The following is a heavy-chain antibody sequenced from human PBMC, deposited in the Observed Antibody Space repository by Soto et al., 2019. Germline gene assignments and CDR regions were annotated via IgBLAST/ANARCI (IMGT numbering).Heavy chain of an antibody. D-gene: IGHD3-22*01. V-gene: IGHV1-46*01. J-gene: IGHJ4*02. CDR2: IKPSGGST. Sequence: ASVKVSCKASGYTFTSYYMHWVRQAPGQGLEWMGIIKPSGGSTSYAQKYQGRVTMTRDTSTSTVYMELSSLRSEDTAVYYCARGITQAGQWLPNFDYWGQGTLVTVSS. CDR3: ARGITQAGQWLPNFDY. CDR1: GYTFTSYY.